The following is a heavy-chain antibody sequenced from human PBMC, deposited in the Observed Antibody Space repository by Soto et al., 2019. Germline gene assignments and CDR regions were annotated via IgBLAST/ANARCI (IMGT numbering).Heavy chain of an antibody. V-gene: IGHV3-48*03. CDR2: ISSSGSTI. CDR1: GFSFSGYE. D-gene: IGHD3-22*01. J-gene: IGHJ4*02. Sequence: GALRLSCAAPGFSFSGYEKNWVLPAPGKGLEWVSYISSSGSTIYYADSVKGRFTISRDNAKNSLYLQMNSLRAEDTAVYYCARDLSFYDSSGYIDYWGQGTLVTVSS. CDR3: ARDLSFYDSSGYIDY.